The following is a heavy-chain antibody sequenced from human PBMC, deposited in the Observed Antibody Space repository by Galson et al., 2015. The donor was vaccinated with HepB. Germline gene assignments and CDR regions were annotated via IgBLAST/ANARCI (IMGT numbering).Heavy chain of an antibody. CDR1: GGSISSGGYY. J-gene: IGHJ6*02. V-gene: IGHV4-31*03. Sequence: TLSLTCTVSGGSISSGGYYWSWIRQHPGKGLEWIGYIYYSGGTYYNPSLKSRVTISVDTSKNQFSLKLSSVTAADTAVYYCARGSGYTAYGMDVWGQGTTVTVSS. CDR2: IYYSGGT. CDR3: ARGSGYTAYGMDV. D-gene: IGHD3-3*01.